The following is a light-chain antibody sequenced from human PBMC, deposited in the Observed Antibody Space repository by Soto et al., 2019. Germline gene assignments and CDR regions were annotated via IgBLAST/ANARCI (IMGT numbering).Light chain of an antibody. V-gene: IGKV3-11*01. CDR3: QHRSNWPPIT. CDR1: QSVSTY. CDR2: DAS. J-gene: IGKJ5*01. Sequence: EIVLTQSPATLSLSPGERATLSCRASQSVSTYLVWYQQKPGQAPRLLIYDASNRATGIPARFSGSGSGTDFTLTISRLEPEDFAVYYCQHRSNWPPITFGQGTRLEIK.